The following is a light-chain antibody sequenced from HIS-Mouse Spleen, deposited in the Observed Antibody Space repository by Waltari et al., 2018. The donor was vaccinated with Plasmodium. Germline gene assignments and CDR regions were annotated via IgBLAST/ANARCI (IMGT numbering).Light chain of an antibody. V-gene: IGLV2-23*03. CDR2: EGS. CDR3: CSYAGSSTFVV. Sequence: QSALTQPASVSGSPGQSITISCTGTSSDVGSYNLVSWFQQHPGKAPKLMIYEGSKRPSGVSIRFSGSKAVNKASLTISGLQAEDDADYYCCSYAGSSTFVVFGGGTKLTVL. J-gene: IGLJ2*01. CDR1: SSDVGSYNL.